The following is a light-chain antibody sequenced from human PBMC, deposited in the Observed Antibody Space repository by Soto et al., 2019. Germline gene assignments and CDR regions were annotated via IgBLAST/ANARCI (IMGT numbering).Light chain of an antibody. CDR2: KAS. Sequence: DIQMTQAPSTLSASVGDRVTITCRASQNIGIWLAWYQQKQGKAPKLLIYKASSLESGVPSRFSGSGSGTEFTLTISSRQPDDFATYYCQQYDTYRTFGQGTKVEIK. V-gene: IGKV1-5*03. CDR1: QNIGIW. CDR3: QQYDTYRT. J-gene: IGKJ1*01.